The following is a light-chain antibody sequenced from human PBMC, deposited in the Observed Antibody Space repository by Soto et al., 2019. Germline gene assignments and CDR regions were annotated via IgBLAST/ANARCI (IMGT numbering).Light chain of an antibody. CDR3: QQYKTWRQIS. Sequence: ILLTQSPATLSVSPGERATLSCRASESISTNVGWYQQKPGQAPRLLIYGASYRATGIPARFSGSGSGTEFTLTINSLQSEDFAVYFCQQYKTWRQISFGQGTRLEIK. CDR1: ESISTN. CDR2: GAS. J-gene: IGKJ5*01. V-gene: IGKV3-15*01.